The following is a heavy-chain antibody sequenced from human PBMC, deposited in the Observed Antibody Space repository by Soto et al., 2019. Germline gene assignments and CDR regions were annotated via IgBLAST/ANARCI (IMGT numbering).Heavy chain of an antibody. CDR3: ARGTERRFLEWLSVDNWFDP. CDR1: GYTFTSYD. D-gene: IGHD3-3*01. V-gene: IGHV1-8*01. Sequence: WASVKVSCKASGYTFTSYDINWVRQATGQGLEWMGWMNPNSGNTGYAQKFQGRVTMTRNTSISTAYMELSSLRSEDTAVYYCARGTERRFLEWLSVDNWFDPWGQGTLVTVSS. CDR2: MNPNSGNT. J-gene: IGHJ5*02.